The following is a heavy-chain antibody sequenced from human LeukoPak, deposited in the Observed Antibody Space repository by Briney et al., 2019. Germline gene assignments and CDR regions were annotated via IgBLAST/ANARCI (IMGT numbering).Heavy chain of an antibody. Sequence: GGSLRLSCAASGFTFSSYSMNWVRQAPGKGLEWVSTISTDGSSTYYADSVKGRFTISRDNSKNTLYLQMNSLRAEDTAVYYCARDRPNYYDSSGYPDYWGQGTLVTVSS. J-gene: IGHJ4*02. D-gene: IGHD3-22*01. V-gene: IGHV3-23*01. CDR3: ARDRPNYYDSSGYPDY. CDR2: ISTDGSST. CDR1: GFTFSSYS.